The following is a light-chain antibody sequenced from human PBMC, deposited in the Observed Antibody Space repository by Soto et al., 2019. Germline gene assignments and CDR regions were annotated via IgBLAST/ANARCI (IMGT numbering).Light chain of an antibody. CDR1: SSNIGRNN. CDR3: SSWDDRLSGPI. CDR2: NND. V-gene: IGLV1-44*01. Sequence: QSVLTQPPSASGTPGQRVTILCSGSSSNIGRNNVNWYLQVPGTAPKLVIYNNDHRPSGVPYRFLGSKYASSASLAINGLQSEDEADYYCSSWDDRLSGPIFGGGTKLTVL. J-gene: IGLJ2*01.